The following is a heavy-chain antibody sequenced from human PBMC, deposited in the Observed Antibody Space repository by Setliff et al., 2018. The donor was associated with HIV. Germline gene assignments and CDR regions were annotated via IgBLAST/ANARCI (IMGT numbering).Heavy chain of an antibody. J-gene: IGHJ4*02. CDR3: ARVNYGDYYYFDY. CDR1: GGSIRSYF. CDR2: ICYNGNT. Sequence: SETLSLTCSVSGGSIRSYFWSWIRQPPGKGLEWIGYICYNGNTDYNPSLKSRVTISVDTSKNHFSLILSSVTAADTAVYYCARVNYGDYYYFDYWGQGTLVTVSS. D-gene: IGHD4-17*01. V-gene: IGHV4-59*01.